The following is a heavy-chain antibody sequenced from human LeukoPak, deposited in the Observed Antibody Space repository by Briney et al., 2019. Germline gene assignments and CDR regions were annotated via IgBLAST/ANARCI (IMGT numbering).Heavy chain of an antibody. J-gene: IGHJ4*02. CDR1: GFTFSSYS. CDR2: ISSSSSYI. Sequence: PGGSLRLSCAASGFTFSSYSMNWVRQAPGKGLEWVSSISSSSSYIYYADSVKGRFTISRDNAKNSLYLQMNSLRAEDTAVYYCAGVFSGSYYFDYWGQGTLVTVSS. D-gene: IGHD3-10*01. V-gene: IGHV3-21*01. CDR3: AGVFSGSYYFDY.